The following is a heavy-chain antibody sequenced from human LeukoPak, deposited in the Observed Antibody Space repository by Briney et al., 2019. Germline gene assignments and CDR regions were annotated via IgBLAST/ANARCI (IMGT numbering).Heavy chain of an antibody. V-gene: IGHV4-4*07. CDR3: ASQYYYDSSGYRS. CDR2: IYTSGST. Sequence: SETLPLTCTVSGGSISSYYWSWIRQPAGKGLEWIGRIYTSGSTNYNPSLKSRVTISVDKSKNQFSLKLSSVTAADTAVYYCASQYYYDSSGYRSWDQGTLVTVSS. D-gene: IGHD3-22*01. CDR1: GGSISSYY. J-gene: IGHJ5*02.